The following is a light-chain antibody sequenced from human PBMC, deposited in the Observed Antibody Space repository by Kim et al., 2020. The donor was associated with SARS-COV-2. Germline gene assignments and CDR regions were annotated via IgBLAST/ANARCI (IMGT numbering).Light chain of an antibody. J-gene: IGLJ2*01. CDR1: SSYVGSYNL. Sequence: QSALTQPASVSGSPGQTITISCTGSSSYVGSYNLVSWYQQHPGKAPKLMISEVNKRPSGVSIRFSASKTGNTASLTISGVQAEDEATYYCCCYAGSRTVVFGGGTKLTVL. V-gene: IGLV2-23*02. CDR2: EVN. CDR3: CCYAGSRTVV.